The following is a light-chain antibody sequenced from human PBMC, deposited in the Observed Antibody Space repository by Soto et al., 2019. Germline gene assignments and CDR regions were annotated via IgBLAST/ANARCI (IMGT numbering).Light chain of an antibody. V-gene: IGKV3-20*01. CDR3: QQYGSSPLYT. CDR1: QSVSRSY. Sequence: EIVLTQSPGTLSLSPGERATLSCRASQSVSRSYLAWYQQKPGQAPRLLIYGASSRATGIPDRFSGSGSGTDFTLTISRLEPEGCAVYYCQQYGSSPLYTFGQGTKLEIK. CDR2: GAS. J-gene: IGKJ2*01.